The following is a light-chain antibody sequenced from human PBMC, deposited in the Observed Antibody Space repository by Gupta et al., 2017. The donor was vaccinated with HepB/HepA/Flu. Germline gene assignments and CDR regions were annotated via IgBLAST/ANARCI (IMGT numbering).Light chain of an antibody. J-gene: IGLJ3*02. CDR1: SSDLGGYNY. V-gene: IGLV2-14*03. CDR2: GVS. CDR3: SSYTSSSTWV. Sequence: QSARTPPASGSGSPGQPITIPCIGSSSDLGGYNYVSWYQQHPGKAPKVIIYGVSNRPSGVSNRFSGSKSGNTASLTISGLQAEDEADYYCSSYTSSSTWVFGGGTKLTVL.